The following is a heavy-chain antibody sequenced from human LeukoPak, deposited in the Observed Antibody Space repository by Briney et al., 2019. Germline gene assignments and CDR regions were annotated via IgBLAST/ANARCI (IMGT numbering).Heavy chain of an antibody. D-gene: IGHD3-3*01. V-gene: IGHV3-23*01. Sequence: GGSLRLSCVVSGFTFSSYAMSWVRQAPGKGLEWVSGISGSGGSTYYADSVKGRFTISRDNSKNTLYLQMNSLRAEDTAVYYCAKAELGVDTFFDYWGQGTLVTVSS. CDR2: ISGSGGST. J-gene: IGHJ4*02. CDR1: GFTFSSYA. CDR3: AKAELGVDTFFDY.